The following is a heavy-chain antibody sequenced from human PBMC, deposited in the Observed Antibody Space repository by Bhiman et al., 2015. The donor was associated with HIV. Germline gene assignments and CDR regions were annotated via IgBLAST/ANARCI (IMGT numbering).Heavy chain of an antibody. CDR1: GFDFSNYA. J-gene: IGHJ3*02. CDR2: ISYDGSNK. D-gene: IGHD3-3*01. CDR3: AKDLGESENEEWASDYYDFGSDYPGQDPRGVVGTFDI. Sequence: QVQLVESGGGVVQPGRSLRLSCAASGFDFSNYAIHWVRQAPGKGLEWVALISYDGSNKYYADSVKGRFTISRENSKNTLYLQMNSLRAEDTAVYYCAKDLGESENEEWASDYYDFGSDYPGQDPRGVVGTFDIWGHGTMVTVSS. V-gene: IGHV3-30*04.